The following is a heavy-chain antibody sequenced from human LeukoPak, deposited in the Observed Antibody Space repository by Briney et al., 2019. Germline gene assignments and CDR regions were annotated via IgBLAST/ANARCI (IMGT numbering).Heavy chain of an antibody. V-gene: IGHV3-66*01. D-gene: IGHD6-13*01. CDR3: ARVTAASTNGDFDY. CDR1: GFTVSSNY. J-gene: IGHJ4*02. Sequence: GGSLRLSCAASGFTVSSNYMSWVRQAPGKGLEWVSVIYSGGSTYYADSVKGRFTISRDNSKTTLYLQMNSLRAEDTAVYYCARVTAASTNGDFDYWGQGTLVTVSS. CDR2: IYSGGST.